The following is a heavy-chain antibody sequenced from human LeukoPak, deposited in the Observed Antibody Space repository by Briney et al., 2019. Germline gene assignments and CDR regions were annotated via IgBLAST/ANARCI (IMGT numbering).Heavy chain of an antibody. Sequence: GGSLRLSCEVSGFSVGGYALHWVRQAPGKGLEWVAVISFDGSQKYYADSVKGRFTISRDTFKNTLFLQMDSLGGEDTGFYYCARSDRGDYNFDYWSQGTLVTVSS. V-gene: IGHV3-30*04. CDR3: ARSDRGDYNFDY. CDR1: GFSVGGYA. CDR2: ISFDGSQK. D-gene: IGHD4-17*01. J-gene: IGHJ4*02.